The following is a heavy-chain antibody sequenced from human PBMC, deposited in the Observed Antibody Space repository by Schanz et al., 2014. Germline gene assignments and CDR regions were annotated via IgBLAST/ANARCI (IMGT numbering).Heavy chain of an antibody. CDR3: ARDFPGYGPHLDY. V-gene: IGHV3-23*01. Sequence: EVKLLESGGTLVRHGGSLRLSCAASGFIFGSSVMAWVRQAPGKGLEWVSGITGASDHIDYAESVKGRFTVSRDNSKNTLYLHLNSLRAEDSAVYYCARDFPGYGPHLDYWGQGSLVTVSS. D-gene: IGHD5-12*01. J-gene: IGHJ4*02. CDR2: ITGASDHI. CDR1: GFIFGSSV.